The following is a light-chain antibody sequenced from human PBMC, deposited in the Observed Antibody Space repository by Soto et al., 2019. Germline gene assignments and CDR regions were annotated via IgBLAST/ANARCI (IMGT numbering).Light chain of an antibody. V-gene: IGKV1-17*01. CDR3: LQHNTYPLT. CDR1: LGIRSG. Sequence: DIQMTQSPSSLSASVGDRVTITCRASLGIRSGLGWYQQKPGKAPKRLIDAASSLQSGVPSRFSGSGSGTEFTLTISSLQPEDFATYYCLQHNTYPLTFGGGTKVDIK. J-gene: IGKJ4*01. CDR2: AAS.